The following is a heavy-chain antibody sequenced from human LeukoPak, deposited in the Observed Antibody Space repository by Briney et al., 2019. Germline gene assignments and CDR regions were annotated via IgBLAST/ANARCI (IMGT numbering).Heavy chain of an antibody. J-gene: IGHJ6*02. CDR1: GFTVSSSY. CDR2: IYTSGTT. Sequence: PGGSLRLSCAVSGFTVSSSYMSWVRQAPGKGLEWVSVIYTSGTTYYADSVKGRFTISRDNPKNTLYLQMNNLRAEDTAVYYCARDPVTVYYGMDVWGQGTTVTVSS. V-gene: IGHV3-53*01. CDR3: ARDPVTVYYGMDV. D-gene: IGHD4-11*01.